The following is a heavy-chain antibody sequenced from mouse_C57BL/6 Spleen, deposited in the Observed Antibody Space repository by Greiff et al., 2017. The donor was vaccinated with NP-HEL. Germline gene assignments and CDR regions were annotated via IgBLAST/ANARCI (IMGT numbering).Heavy chain of an antibody. Sequence: QVQLQQPGAELVMPGASVKLSCKASGYTFTSYWMHWVKQRPGQGLEWIGEIDPSDSYTNYNQKFKGKSTLTVDKSSSTAYMQLSSLTSEDSAVYYCARFTYYGSSYDWYFDVWGTGTTVTVSS. CDR2: IDPSDSYT. D-gene: IGHD1-1*01. CDR1: GYTFTSYW. CDR3: ARFTYYGSSYDWYFDV. J-gene: IGHJ1*03. V-gene: IGHV1-69*01.